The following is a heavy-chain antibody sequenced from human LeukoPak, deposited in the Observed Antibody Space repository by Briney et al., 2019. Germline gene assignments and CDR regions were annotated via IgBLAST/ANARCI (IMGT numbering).Heavy chain of an antibody. D-gene: IGHD2-2*01. V-gene: IGHV3-30*02. Sequence: PGGSLRLSCAASGFTFSSYGMHWVRQAPGKGLEWVAFIRYDGSNKYHADSVKGRFTISRDNSKNTLYLQMNSLRAEDTAVYYCAREVGYCSSTSCYYYYYYYGMDVWGQGTTVTVSS. CDR1: GFTFSSYG. J-gene: IGHJ6*02. CDR2: IRYDGSNK. CDR3: AREVGYCSSTSCYYYYYYYGMDV.